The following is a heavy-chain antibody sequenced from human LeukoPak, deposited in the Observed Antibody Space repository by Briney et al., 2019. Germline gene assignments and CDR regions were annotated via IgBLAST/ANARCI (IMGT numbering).Heavy chain of an antibody. CDR3: ARRIVVVTADPNYFYFYMDV. CDR2: IYHSGST. CDR1: GYSISSGYY. V-gene: IGHV4-38-2*02. J-gene: IGHJ6*03. Sequence: SETLSLTCTVSGYSISSGYYWGWIRQPPGKGLEGIGSIYHSGSTYYNPSLKSRVTISIDTSKNQFSLKLSSVTAADTAVYYCARRIVVVTADPNYFYFYMDVWGKGTTATVSS. D-gene: IGHD2-21*02.